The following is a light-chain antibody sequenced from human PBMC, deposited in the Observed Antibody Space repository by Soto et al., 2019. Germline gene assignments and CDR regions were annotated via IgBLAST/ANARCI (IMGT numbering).Light chain of an antibody. Sequence: IQLTQSPSSLSASVGDRVSITCRASQDIKTNLAWYQQKQGKAPKLLISGTFTLQSGVPSRFNGGGSETEFALTISRLQPEDFASYYCQHLNNYPPFTFGPGTKVDLE. CDR1: QDIKTN. CDR2: GTF. V-gene: IGKV1-9*01. CDR3: QHLNNYPPFT. J-gene: IGKJ3*01.